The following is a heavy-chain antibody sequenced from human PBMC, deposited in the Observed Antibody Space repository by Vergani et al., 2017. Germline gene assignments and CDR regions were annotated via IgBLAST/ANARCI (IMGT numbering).Heavy chain of an antibody. V-gene: IGHV5-51*03. CDR3: AGGGHGSENGGALQL. CDR2: IYPGDSEV. D-gene: IGHD3-10*01. J-gene: IGHJ3*01. CDR1: ESSFISNE. Sequence: EVMLVQSGAEVKKPGESLKISCKYSESSFISNEIAWVRQMSGKGLQWMGNIYPGDSEVKSNPTFRGQVIFSVDTSVNTAYLQWRSLQASDTATYFCAGGGHGSENGGALQLWGQGTNITVSS.